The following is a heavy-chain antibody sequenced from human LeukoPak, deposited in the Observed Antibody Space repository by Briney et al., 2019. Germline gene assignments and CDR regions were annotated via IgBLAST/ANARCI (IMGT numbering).Heavy chain of an antibody. V-gene: IGHV3-48*03. CDR3: AKAMMGHYYDSSGYYPEFDY. J-gene: IGHJ4*02. Sequence: QPGGSLRLSCAASGFTFSSYEMNWVRQAPGKGLEWVSYISSSGSTIYYADSVKGRFTIPRDNSKNTLYLQMNSLRAEDTAVYYCAKAMMGHYYDSSGYYPEFDYWGQGTLVTVSS. D-gene: IGHD3-22*01. CDR1: GFTFSSYE. CDR2: ISSSGSTI.